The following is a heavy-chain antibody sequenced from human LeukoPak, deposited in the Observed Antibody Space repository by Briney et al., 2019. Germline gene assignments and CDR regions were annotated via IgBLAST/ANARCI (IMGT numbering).Heavy chain of an antibody. D-gene: IGHD5-12*01. CDR1: GFTFSSYE. J-gene: IGHJ6*02. CDR2: ISSSGSTI. V-gene: IGHV3-48*03. Sequence: PGGSLRLSCAASGFTFSSYEMNWVRQAPGKGLEWVSYISSSGSTIYYADSVKGRFTISRGNAKNSLYLQMNSLRAEDTAVYYCARGDSGYDGGYYYYGMDVWGQGTTVTVSS. CDR3: ARGDSGYDGGYYYYGMDV.